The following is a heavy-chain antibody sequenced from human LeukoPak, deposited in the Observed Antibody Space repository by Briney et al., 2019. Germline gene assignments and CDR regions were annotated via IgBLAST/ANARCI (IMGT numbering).Heavy chain of an antibody. CDR3: ARDGSGRVPEMSAPDY. CDR2: ISGSGGST. J-gene: IGHJ4*02. Sequence: GGSLRLSCAASGFTFSSYGMSWVRQAPGKGLEWVSAISGSGGSTYYADSVKGRFTISRDNAKNSLYLQMNSLRAEDTAVYYCARDGSGRVPEMSAPDYWGQGTLVTVSS. CDR1: GFTFSSYG. V-gene: IGHV3-23*01. D-gene: IGHD3-10*01.